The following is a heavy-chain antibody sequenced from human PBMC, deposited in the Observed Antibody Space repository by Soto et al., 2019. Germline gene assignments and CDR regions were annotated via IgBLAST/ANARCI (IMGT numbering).Heavy chain of an antibody. CDR3: ARDWYSGSWYPDAFDI. V-gene: IGHV3-30-3*01. D-gene: IGHD6-13*01. J-gene: IGHJ3*02. Sequence: PGGSLRLSCAASGFAFSSYAMHWVRQAPDKGLEWVAVISYDGSNKYYADSVKGRFTISRDNSKNTLYLQMNSLRAEDTAVYYCARDWYSGSWYPDAFDIWGQGTMVTVSS. CDR1: GFAFSSYA. CDR2: ISYDGSNK.